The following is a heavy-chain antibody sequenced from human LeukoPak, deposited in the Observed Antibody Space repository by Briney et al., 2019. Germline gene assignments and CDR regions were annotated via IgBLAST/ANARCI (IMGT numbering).Heavy chain of an antibody. CDR1: GFAFSTYA. V-gene: IGHV3-23*01. D-gene: IGHD2-8*01. J-gene: IGHJ4*02. CDR3: AKAGCTNIVCYLNS. Sequence: GGSLRLSCAASGFAFSTYAMSWVRQAPGKGLGWVSGIIGSGGSTYYADFVKGRFTISRDNSKNTLYLQMNSLRAEDTAIYYCAKAGCTNIVCYLNSWGQGTLVTVSS. CDR2: IIGSGGST.